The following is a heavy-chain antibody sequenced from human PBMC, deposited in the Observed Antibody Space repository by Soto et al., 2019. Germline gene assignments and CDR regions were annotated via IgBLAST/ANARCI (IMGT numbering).Heavy chain of an antibody. CDR1: GGSFSGYY. D-gene: IGHD3-16*01. CDR2: INHRGST. V-gene: IGHV4-34*01. J-gene: IGHJ5*02. Sequence: SETLSLTCAVYGGSFSGYYWSWIRQPPGKGLEWIGEINHRGSTNYNPSLKSRVTISVDTSKNQFSLKLSSVTAADTAVYYCASGPDFGANWFDPWGQGTLVTVSS. CDR3: ASGPDFGANWFDP.